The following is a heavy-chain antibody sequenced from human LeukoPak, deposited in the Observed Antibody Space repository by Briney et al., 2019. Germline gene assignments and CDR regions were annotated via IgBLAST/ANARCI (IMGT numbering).Heavy chain of an antibody. CDR2: IIPIFGTA. CDR3: ARRRYYYGSGSHYYFDY. CDR1: GGTFSSYA. Sequence: ASVKVSCKASGGTFSSYAISWVRQAPGQGLEWMGGIIPIFGTANYAQKFQGRVTITADESTSTAYMELSSLRSEDTAVYYCARRRYYYGSGSHYYFDYWGQGTLVTVSS. D-gene: IGHD3-10*01. J-gene: IGHJ4*02. V-gene: IGHV1-69*13.